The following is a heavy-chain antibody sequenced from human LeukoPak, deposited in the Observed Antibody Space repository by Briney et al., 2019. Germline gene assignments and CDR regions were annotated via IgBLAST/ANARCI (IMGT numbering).Heavy chain of an antibody. J-gene: IGHJ4*02. D-gene: IGHD3-22*01. Sequence: SETLSLTCTVSGGSISSSSYYWGWIRQPPGKGLEWIGSIYYSGSTYYNPSLKSRVTISVDTSKNQFSLKLSSVTAADTAVYYCARGGWNKFDYWGQGTPVTVSS. V-gene: IGHV4-39*07. CDR3: ARGGWNKFDY. CDR1: GGSISSSSYY. CDR2: IYYSGST.